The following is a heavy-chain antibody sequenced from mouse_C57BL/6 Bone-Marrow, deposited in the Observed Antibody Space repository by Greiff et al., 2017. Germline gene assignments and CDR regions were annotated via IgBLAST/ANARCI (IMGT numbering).Heavy chain of an antibody. V-gene: IGHV2-9-1*01. D-gene: IGHD2-2*01. CDR1: GFSLTSYA. CDR3: AREGEEMVRAWFAY. Sequence: VQLVESGPGLVAPSQSLSITCTVSGFSLTSYAISWVRQPPGKGLEWLGVIWTGGGTNYNSALKSRLSISKDNSKSQVFLKMTSLTSEDTARYYCAREGEEMVRAWFAYWGQGTLVTVSA. J-gene: IGHJ3*01. CDR2: IWTGGGT.